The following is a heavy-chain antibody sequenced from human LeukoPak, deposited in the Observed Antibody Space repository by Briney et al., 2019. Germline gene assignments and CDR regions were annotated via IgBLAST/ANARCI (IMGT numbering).Heavy chain of an antibody. V-gene: IGHV5-51*01. Sequence: GESLQISCKGSGYSFTCYWIGWVRQLPGKGLEWMGIIYPGDSDTRYSPSSQGQVTISADKSISTAYLQWSSLKASDTAMYYCARWAEMATITRYFDYWGQGTLVTVSS. J-gene: IGHJ4*02. CDR3: ARWAEMATITRYFDY. D-gene: IGHD5-24*01. CDR1: GYSFTCYW. CDR2: IYPGDSDT.